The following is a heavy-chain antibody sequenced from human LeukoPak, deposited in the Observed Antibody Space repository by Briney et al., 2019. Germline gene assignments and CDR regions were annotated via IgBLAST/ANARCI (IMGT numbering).Heavy chain of an antibody. D-gene: IGHD2-15*01. Sequence: SVKVSCKASGGTFSSYAISWVRQAPGQGLEWMGGIIPIFGTANYAQKFQGRVTMTRNTSISTAYMELSSLRSEDTAVYYCARFVRSKVAGDPMIPWGQGTLVTVSS. V-gene: IGHV1-69*05. CDR3: ARFVRSKVAGDPMIP. CDR1: GGTFSSYA. CDR2: IIPIFGTA. J-gene: IGHJ5*02.